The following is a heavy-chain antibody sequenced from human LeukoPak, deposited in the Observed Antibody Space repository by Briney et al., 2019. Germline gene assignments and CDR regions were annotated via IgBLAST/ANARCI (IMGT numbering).Heavy chain of an antibody. CDR3: AASSSGLFDY. D-gene: IGHD6-6*01. CDR2: LYQSGRT. V-gene: IGHV4-38-2*02. CDR1: GYSISSGFY. J-gene: IGHJ4*02. Sequence: SETLSLTCTVSGYSISSGFYWGWVRQPPGKGLEWIGSLYQSGRTYYNPSLKSRVTISVDTSKNQFSLKLSSVTAADTAVYYCAASSSGLFDYWGQGTLVTVSS.